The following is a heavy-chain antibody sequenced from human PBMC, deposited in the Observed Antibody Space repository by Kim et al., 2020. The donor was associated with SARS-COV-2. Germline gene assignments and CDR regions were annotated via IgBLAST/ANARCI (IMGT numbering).Heavy chain of an antibody. V-gene: IGHV1-2*02. J-gene: IGHJ5*02. CDR3: ARDQDALRYFDWLSHLSFFAP. CDR1: GYTFTGYY. Sequence: ASVKVSCKASGYTFTGYYMHWVRQAPGQGLEWMGWINPNSGGTNYAQKFQGRVTMTRDTSISTAYMELSRLRSDDTAVYYCARDQDALRYFDWLSHLSFFAPWGQGTLVTVSS. D-gene: IGHD3-9*01. CDR2: INPNSGGT.